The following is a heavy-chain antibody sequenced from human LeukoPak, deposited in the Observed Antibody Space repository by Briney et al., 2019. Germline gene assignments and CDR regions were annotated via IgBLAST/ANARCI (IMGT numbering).Heavy chain of an antibody. V-gene: IGHV1-58*01. CDR2: IIVGSGNT. CDR3: AVGGTSSSGGGGDAFDI. D-gene: IGHD6-6*01. CDR1: GCTFTSSA. Sequence: SVKVSCRGSGCTFTSSAVQWVRQARGQRLEWIARIIVGSGNTNYAQKFQERVTMTRVTSISTAYMELSRLRSDDTAVYYCAVGGTSSSGGGGDAFDIWGQGKMVTVSS. J-gene: IGHJ3*02.